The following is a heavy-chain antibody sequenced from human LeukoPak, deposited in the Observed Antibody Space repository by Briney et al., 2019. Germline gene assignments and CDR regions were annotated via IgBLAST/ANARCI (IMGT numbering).Heavy chain of an antibody. CDR3: AHVDTTMVTSGFDV. CDR1: GFSLSTSGVG. D-gene: IGHD5-18*01. J-gene: IGHJ3*01. V-gene: IGHV2-5*01. CDR2: ISRNDDK. Sequence: SGPTLVKPTQTLTLTCTFSGFSLSTSGVGVGRIRQPPGKALELLALISRNDDKRYSPSLKSRLTITKDTSKNQVVLTMTNTDPVDTATYYCAHVDTTMVTSGFDVWGQGTMVTVS.